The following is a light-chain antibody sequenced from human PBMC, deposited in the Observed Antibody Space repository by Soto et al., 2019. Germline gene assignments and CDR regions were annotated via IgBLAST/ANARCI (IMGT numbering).Light chain of an antibody. J-gene: IGLJ2*01. Sequence: QSVLTQPPSASGTPGQRVTISCSGSSSNIGSNYVYWYQQLPGTAPKLLIYRNNQRPSGVPDRLSGSKSGTSASLAISGLRSEDEGDYYCAAWDDSLSGHVVFGGGTKLTVL. CDR3: AAWDDSLSGHVV. V-gene: IGLV1-47*01. CDR1: SSNIGSNY. CDR2: RNN.